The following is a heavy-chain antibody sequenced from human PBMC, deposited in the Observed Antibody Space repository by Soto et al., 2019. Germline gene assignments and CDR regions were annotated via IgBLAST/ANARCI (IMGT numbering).Heavy chain of an antibody. CDR1: GGSISSSNW. Sequence: SETLSLTCAVSGGSISSSNWWSWVRQPPGKGLEWIGEIYHSGSTNYNPSLKSRVTLSVDKSKNQFSLKLSSVTAADTAVYYCARADVLQWLVGDWFDPWGQGTLVTVSS. J-gene: IGHJ5*02. D-gene: IGHD6-19*01. V-gene: IGHV4-4*02. CDR2: IYHSGST. CDR3: ARADVLQWLVGDWFDP.